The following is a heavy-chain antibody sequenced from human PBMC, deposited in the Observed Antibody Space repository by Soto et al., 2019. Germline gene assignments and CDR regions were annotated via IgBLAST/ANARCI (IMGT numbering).Heavy chain of an antibody. CDR1: GFTFSSYS. Sequence: LRLSCAASGFTFSSYSMNWVRQAPGKGLEWVSSISSSSSYIYYADSVKGRFTISRDNSKNTLYLQMNSLRAEDTAVYYCARDRIVATILGYYYGMDVWGQGTTVTVSS. CDR3: ARDRIVATILGYYYGMDV. V-gene: IGHV3-21*01. CDR2: ISSSSSYI. D-gene: IGHD5-12*01. J-gene: IGHJ6*02.